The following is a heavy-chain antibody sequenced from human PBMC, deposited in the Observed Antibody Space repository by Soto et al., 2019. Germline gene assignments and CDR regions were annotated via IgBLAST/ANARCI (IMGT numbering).Heavy chain of an antibody. J-gene: IGHJ4*02. CDR1: GFTFSSYG. CDR3: AKDWNTISSLYYLDY. V-gene: IGHV3-30*18. CDR2: IRYDGSNK. Sequence: QVQLVESGGGVVQPGRSLRLSCAASGFTFSSYGMHWVRQAPGKGLEWVAVIRYDGSNKYYADSVKGRFTISRDNSKNTRYLKRNSLRAEDQAVDYCAKDWNTISSLYYLDYWGQGHLVTVS. D-gene: IGHD3-9*01.